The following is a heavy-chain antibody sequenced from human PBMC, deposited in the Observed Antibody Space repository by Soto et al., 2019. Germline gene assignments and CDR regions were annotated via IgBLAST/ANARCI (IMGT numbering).Heavy chain of an antibody. CDR3: ARRREDWFDP. V-gene: IGHV4-39*01. J-gene: IGHJ5*02. Sequence: PSETLSLTCTVSGGSISSSSYYWGWIRQPPGKGLEWIGSIYYSGSTYYNPSLKSRVTISVDTSKNQFSLKLSSVTAADTAVYYCARRREDWFDPWGQGTLVTVSS. CDR2: IYYSGST. CDR1: GGSISSSSYY.